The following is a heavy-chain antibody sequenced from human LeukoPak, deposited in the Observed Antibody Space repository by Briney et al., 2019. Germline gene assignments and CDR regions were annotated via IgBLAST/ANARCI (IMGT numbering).Heavy chain of an antibody. CDR2: ISSGTSYI. CDR1: GFTFSSYS. CDR3: ARETRVRWTDY. V-gene: IGHV3-21*01. Sequence: GGSLRLSCAASGFTFSSYSMNWVRQAPGKGLEWVSSISSGTSYIYYADSVKGQFTISRDNAKNSLYLQMNSLRAEDTAVYYCARETRVRWTDYWGQGILVTVSS. J-gene: IGHJ4*02. D-gene: IGHD5-24*01.